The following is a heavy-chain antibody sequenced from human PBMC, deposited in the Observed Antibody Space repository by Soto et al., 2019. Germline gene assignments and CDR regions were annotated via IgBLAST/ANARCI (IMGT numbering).Heavy chain of an antibody. J-gene: IGHJ4*02. Sequence: QVQLVESGGGVVQPGRSLRLSCAASGFTFSNYAMHWVRQAPGKGPEWVTVIAYDGGNKYYADSVKGRFTISRDNSRDTLYLQMSSLRAEDTAVYYCGLSRSAYFDFWGQGTLVTVSS. V-gene: IGHV3-30*15. D-gene: IGHD6-6*01. CDR1: GFTFSNYA. CDR3: GLSRSAYFDF. CDR2: IAYDGGNK.